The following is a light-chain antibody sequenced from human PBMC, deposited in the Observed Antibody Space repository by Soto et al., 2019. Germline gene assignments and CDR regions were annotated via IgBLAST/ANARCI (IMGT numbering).Light chain of an antibody. CDR2: EVN. Sequence: QSALTQPPSASGSPGQSVAISCTGTSSDVGGYSYVSWYQQHPGKAPKLMIYEVNKRPSGVPDRFSGSKPGNTASLTVSGLQAEDEADYYCSSYAGSSNVFGTRTKVTVL. CDR1: SSDVGGYSY. CDR3: SSYAGSSNV. V-gene: IGLV2-8*01. J-gene: IGLJ1*01.